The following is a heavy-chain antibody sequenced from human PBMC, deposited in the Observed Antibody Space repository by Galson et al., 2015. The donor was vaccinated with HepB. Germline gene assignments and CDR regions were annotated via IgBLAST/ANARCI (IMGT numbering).Heavy chain of an antibody. CDR1: GFTFSSYA. Sequence: SLRLSCAASGFTFSSYAMHWVRQAPGKGLEWVAVISYDGSNKYYADSVKGRFTISRDNSKNTLYLQMNSLRAEDTAVYYCAADLSSGTYADYYYYGMDVWGQGTTVTVSS. V-gene: IGHV3-30*04. CDR2: ISYDGSNK. J-gene: IGHJ6*02. CDR3: AADLSSGTYADYYYYGMDV. D-gene: IGHD1-26*01.